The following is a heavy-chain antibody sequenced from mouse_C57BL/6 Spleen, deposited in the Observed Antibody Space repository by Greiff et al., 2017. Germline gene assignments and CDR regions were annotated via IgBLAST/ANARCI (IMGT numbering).Heavy chain of an antibody. CDR1: GFSLSTFGMG. J-gene: IGHJ2*01. CDR2: IWWDDDK. D-gene: IGHD2-5*01. Sequence: ESGPGILQPSQTLSLTCSFSGFSLSTFGMGVGWIRQPSGKGLEWLAHIWWDDDKYYNPALKSRLTISKDTSKNQVFLKIANVDTADTATYYCARIAYYSNYFYYFDYWGQGTTLTVSS. CDR3: ARIAYYSNYFYYFDY. V-gene: IGHV8-8*01.